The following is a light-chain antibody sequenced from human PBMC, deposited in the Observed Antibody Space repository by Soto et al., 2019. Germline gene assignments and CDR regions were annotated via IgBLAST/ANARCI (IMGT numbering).Light chain of an antibody. CDR3: QQYFSAHLT. CDR1: QSLLNSANDKIH. J-gene: IGKJ4*01. CDR2: RAS. Sequence: DIVMTQSPASLAVSLGERATINCKSSQSLLNSANDKIHLAWYQQKPGQPPKLLIWRASTRDSGVPDRFSGSGSGTDFTLTINSLQAEDAETYYCQQYFSAHLTFGGGTKVEI. V-gene: IGKV4-1*01.